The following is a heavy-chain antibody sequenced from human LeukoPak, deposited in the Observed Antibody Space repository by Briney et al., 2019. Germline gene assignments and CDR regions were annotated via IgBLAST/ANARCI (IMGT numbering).Heavy chain of an antibody. Sequence: GGSLRLSCEASGFTFSAYAMHWVRQPPGKGLEWVSLISADGGTTFSADSVKGRFTIARDNSKNSLYLQMNSLRSEDTAMYFCAKESGKFDYWGQGTLVAVST. V-gene: IGHV3-43*02. CDR2: ISADGGTT. CDR1: GFTFSAYA. CDR3: AKESGKFDY. J-gene: IGHJ4*02.